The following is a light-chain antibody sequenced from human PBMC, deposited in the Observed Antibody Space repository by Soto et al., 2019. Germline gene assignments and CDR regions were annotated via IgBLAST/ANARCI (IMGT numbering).Light chain of an antibody. CDR3: SSYTSSSTLV. Sequence: QSALTQPASVSGSPGQSITISCTGTSSDVGGYNYVSWYQQHPGIAPKLMISEDSNRPSGVSNRFSGSKSGNTASLTISGLQAEDEADYYCSSYTSSSTLVFGGGTKLTVL. V-gene: IGLV2-14*01. CDR2: EDS. J-gene: IGLJ2*01. CDR1: SSDVGGYNY.